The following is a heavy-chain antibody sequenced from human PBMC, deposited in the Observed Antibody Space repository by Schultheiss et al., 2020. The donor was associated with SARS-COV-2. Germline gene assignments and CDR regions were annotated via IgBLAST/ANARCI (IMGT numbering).Heavy chain of an antibody. D-gene: IGHD6-13*01. J-gene: IGHJ4*02. Sequence: GGSLRLSCAASGFTFSSYSMNWVRQAPGKGLEWVSSINSHSTTSYADSVKGRFTISRDNAKNSLYVQMNNLRVEDTAVYYCATSSSWYLGSDYWGQGTLVTVSS. CDR3: ATSSSWYLGSDY. CDR2: INSHSTT. CDR1: GFTFSSYS. V-gene: IGHV3-69-1*01.